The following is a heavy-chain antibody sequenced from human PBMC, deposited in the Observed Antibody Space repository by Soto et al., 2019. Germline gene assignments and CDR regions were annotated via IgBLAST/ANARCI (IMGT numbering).Heavy chain of an antibody. V-gene: IGHV1-69*04. D-gene: IGHD3-9*01. CDR3: ARDRYFDRQNAFDI. CDR2: IIPILGIA. J-gene: IGHJ3*02. Sequence: ASVKVSCKASGGTFSSNTSSWVRQDPGQGLEWMGRIIPILGIANYAQKFQGRVTITADKSTSTAYMELSSLRSEDTGVYYCARDRYFDRQNAFDIWGQGTMVTVSS. CDR1: GGTFSSNT.